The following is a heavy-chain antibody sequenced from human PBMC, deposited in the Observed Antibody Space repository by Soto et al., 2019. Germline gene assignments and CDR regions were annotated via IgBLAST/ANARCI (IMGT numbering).Heavy chain of an antibody. V-gene: IGHV3-30-3*01. Sequence: GGSLRLSCAASGFTFSSYAMHWVRQAPGKGLEWVAVISYDGSNKYYADSVKGRFTISRDNSKNTLYLQMNSLRAEDTAVYYCARERVLHDSSGYWGAFDIWGQGTMVTVSS. CDR3: ARERVLHDSSGYWGAFDI. CDR2: ISYDGSNK. CDR1: GFTFSSYA. D-gene: IGHD3-22*01. J-gene: IGHJ3*02.